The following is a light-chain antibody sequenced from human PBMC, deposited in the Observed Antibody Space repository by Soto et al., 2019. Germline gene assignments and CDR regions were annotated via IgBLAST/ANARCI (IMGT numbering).Light chain of an antibody. CDR3: AAWDDTVRSYV. CDR2: RDN. J-gene: IGLJ1*01. CDR1: ISNIGTNY. V-gene: IGLV1-47*01. Sequence: QSVLTQPPSVSGNPGQRVTISCSGGISNIGTNYVHWFQQLPGTAPKVLSNRDNQRPSGVPDRFSGSKSGTSASLAISGLQSDDEAEYYCAAWDDTVRSYVFGTGTKLTVL.